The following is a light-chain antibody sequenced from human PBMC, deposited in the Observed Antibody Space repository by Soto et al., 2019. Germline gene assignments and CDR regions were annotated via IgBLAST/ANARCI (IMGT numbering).Light chain of an antibody. CDR1: SGSVSTANH. CDR2: STS. V-gene: IGLV8-61*01. Sequence: QAVVTQESSFSVSPGGTVTLTCGLISGSVSTANHPNWYQQTPGQAPRTLIYSTSTRSSGVPDRFSRSILGNKAALTITGAQADDESDYYCALFMGNGISVFGTGTQLTVL. J-gene: IGLJ1*01. CDR3: ALFMGNGISV.